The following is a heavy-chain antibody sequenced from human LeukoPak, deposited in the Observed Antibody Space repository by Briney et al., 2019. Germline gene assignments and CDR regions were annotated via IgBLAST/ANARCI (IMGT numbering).Heavy chain of an antibody. V-gene: IGHV1-18*01. Sequence: ASVKVSCKASGYTFTTYGINWVRQAPGEGLEWMGWISVHTGNTNYAEKLQGRVTMTTDISTSTAYMELRSLRSDDTAVYYCARDYYGSGSYPPYSFDYWGQGTLVTVSS. CDR1: GYTFTTYG. CDR3: ARDYYGSGSYPPYSFDY. J-gene: IGHJ4*02. D-gene: IGHD3-10*01. CDR2: ISVHTGNT.